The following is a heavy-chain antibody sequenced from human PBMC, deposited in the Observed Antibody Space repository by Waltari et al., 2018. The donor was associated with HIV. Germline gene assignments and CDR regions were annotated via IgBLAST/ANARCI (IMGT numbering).Heavy chain of an antibody. CDR3: ARDKSGYDGYYFDY. J-gene: IGHJ4*02. V-gene: IGHV3-7*01. D-gene: IGHD5-12*01. CDR1: GFTFSSYW. Sequence: EVQLVESGGGLVQPGGTLRLSCAASGFTFSSYWMSWVRQAPGKGLEWVANIKQDGSEKYYVDSVKGRFTISRDNAKNSLYLQMNSLRAEDTAVYYCARDKSGYDGYYFDYWGQGTLVTVSS. CDR2: IKQDGSEK.